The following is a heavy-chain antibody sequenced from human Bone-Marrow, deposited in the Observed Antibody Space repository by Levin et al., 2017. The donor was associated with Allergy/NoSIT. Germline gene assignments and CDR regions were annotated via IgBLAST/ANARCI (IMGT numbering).Heavy chain of an antibody. Sequence: SGPTLVKPTETLTLTCTFSGLSLTTNELAVGWIRQPPAKAPEWLAVIYWDDLKRYSPSLKARVTITKDSSTNQVVLTMANMAPVDTATYYCVHGQMTSVTYYGRAFDIWGQGTMVTVSS. CDR2: IYWDDLK. CDR1: GLSLTTNELA. CDR3: VHGQMTSVTYYGRAFDI. D-gene: IGHD4-11*01. J-gene: IGHJ3*02. V-gene: IGHV2-5*02.